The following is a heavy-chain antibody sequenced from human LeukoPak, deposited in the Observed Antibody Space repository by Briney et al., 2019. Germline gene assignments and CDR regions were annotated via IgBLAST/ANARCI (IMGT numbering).Heavy chain of an antibody. CDR2: ISSTGGTT. CDR1: GITFSSYG. J-gene: IGHJ6*03. Sequence: GGSLRLSCAASGITFSSYGMSWVRQAPGKGLEWVSSISSTGGTTYYADSVKGRFSISRDNSKNTLYLQMNSLRAEDTAIYYCAKNGDRGAYCTGGTCYPYFYYYMDVWGKGTTVTI. D-gene: IGHD2-15*01. V-gene: IGHV3-23*01. CDR3: AKNGDRGAYCTGGTCYPYFYYYMDV.